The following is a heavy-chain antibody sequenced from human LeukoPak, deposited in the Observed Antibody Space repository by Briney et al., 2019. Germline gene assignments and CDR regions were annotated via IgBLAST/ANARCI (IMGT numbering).Heavy chain of an antibody. J-gene: IGHJ5*02. D-gene: IGHD3-10*01. CDR3: ARELLWFGDTAWFDP. V-gene: IGHV1-69*06. CDR1: GGIFSSYA. Sequence: ASVKVSCKGSGGIFSSYAISWVRQAPGQGLEWMGGIIPIFNTTNYAQKFQGRVTITADKSTSTAFMELSSLKSEDTAVYYCARELLWFGDTAWFDPWGQGTLVTVSS. CDR2: IIPIFNTT.